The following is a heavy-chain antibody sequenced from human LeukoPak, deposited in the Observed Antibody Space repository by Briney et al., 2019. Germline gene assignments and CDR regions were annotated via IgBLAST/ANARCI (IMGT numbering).Heavy chain of an antibody. Sequence: PSETLSLTCAVYGGSFSGYYWSWIRQPPGKGLEWIGEINHSGSTNYNPSLKSRVTISVDTSKNQFSLKLSSVTAADTAVYYCARRSPYYYDSSGLRNWGQGTLVTVSS. D-gene: IGHD3-22*01. J-gene: IGHJ4*02. CDR3: ARRSPYYYDSSGLRN. CDR2: INHSGST. V-gene: IGHV4-34*01. CDR1: GGSFSGYY.